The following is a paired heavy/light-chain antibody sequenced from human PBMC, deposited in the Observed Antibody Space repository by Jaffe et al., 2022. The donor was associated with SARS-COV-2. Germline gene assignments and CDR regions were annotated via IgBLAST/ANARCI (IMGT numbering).Light chain of an antibody. CDR2: YGS. CDR1: NIGRNS. Sequence: SYVLTQPPSVSAAPGKTATITCGGDNIGRNSVHWYQQRPGQAPVLVIYYGSDRPSGIPERFSGSNSGSTATLTISRVEAGDEADYYCQVWDSSVDQWVFGGGTKVTVL. V-gene: IGLV3-21*04. J-gene: IGLJ3*02. CDR3: QVWDSSVDQWV.
Heavy chain of an antibody. D-gene: IGHD2-15*01. CDR1: GYTFSNYA. CDR2: INTNTGNP. CDR3: ARDWCGGPCYSGFDS. J-gene: IGHJ4*02. Sequence: QVQLVQSGSELKKPGASVRVSCKASGYTFSNYAMNWVRQAPGQGLEWMGWINTNTGNPMYAQGFTGRFVFSLDSSVSTAYLQISSLKAEDTAVYFCARDWCGGPCYSGFDSWGQGTLVTVSS. V-gene: IGHV7-4-1*02.